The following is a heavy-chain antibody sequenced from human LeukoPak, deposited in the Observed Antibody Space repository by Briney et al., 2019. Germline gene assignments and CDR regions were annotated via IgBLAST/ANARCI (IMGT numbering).Heavy chain of an antibody. J-gene: IGHJ4*02. CDR1: GGSISSGGYY. Sequence: PSQTLSLTCTVSGGSISSGGYYWSWIRQPPGKGLEWIGYIYHSGSTYYNPSLKSRVTISVDRSKNQFSLKLSSVTAADTAVYYCARATVTTFGVGDYFDYWGQGTLVTVSS. CDR2: IYHSGST. CDR3: ARATVTTFGVGDYFDY. V-gene: IGHV4-30-2*01. D-gene: IGHD4-17*01.